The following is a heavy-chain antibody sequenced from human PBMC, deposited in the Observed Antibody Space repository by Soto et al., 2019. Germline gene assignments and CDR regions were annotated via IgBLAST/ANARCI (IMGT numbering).Heavy chain of an antibody. CDR2: IQRGGSI. Sequence: GGSLRLSCAASGFTVSSKYMSWVRQAPGKGLEWVAVIQRGGSIYYADSVKGRFAISRDSSKNTLHLQMTGLTDEDTAVYYCGLRSCSRTTCPPLNSYFYVDVWGKGTTVTVSS. J-gene: IGHJ6*03. D-gene: IGHD2-2*01. CDR1: GFTVSSKY. V-gene: IGHV3-66*01. CDR3: GLRSCSRTTCPPLNSYFYVDV.